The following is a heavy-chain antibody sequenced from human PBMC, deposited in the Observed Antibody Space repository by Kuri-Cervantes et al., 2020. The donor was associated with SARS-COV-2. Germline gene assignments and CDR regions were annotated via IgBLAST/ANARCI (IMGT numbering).Heavy chain of an antibody. CDR1: GYTFTSYA. CDR2: INTNTGKP. Sequence: ASVKVSCKASGYTFTSYAMNWVRQAPGQGLEWMGWINTNTGKPTYAQGFTGRFVLSLDTSVSTAYLQISSLKAEDTAVYYCARERIYDFWSGYYTGVRAKCFDYCGQGTLVTVSS. D-gene: IGHD3-3*01. J-gene: IGHJ4*02. V-gene: IGHV7-4-1*02. CDR3: ARERIYDFWSGYYTGVRAKCFDY.